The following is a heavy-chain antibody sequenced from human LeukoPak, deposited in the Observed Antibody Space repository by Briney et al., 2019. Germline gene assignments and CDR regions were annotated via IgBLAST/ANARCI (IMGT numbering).Heavy chain of an antibody. Sequence: GRSLRLFCAASEITFGTYSMNWVRQAPGKWLECVSSIRNGVSYIYYAVSVKGRFTISRDNAKNSLFLQMNSLRAEDTAVYYCARDASGEPFDYWGQGTLVTVSS. V-gene: IGHV3-21*01. CDR1: EITFGTYS. D-gene: IGHD3-10*01. CDR2: IRNGVSYI. J-gene: IGHJ4*02. CDR3: ARDASGEPFDY.